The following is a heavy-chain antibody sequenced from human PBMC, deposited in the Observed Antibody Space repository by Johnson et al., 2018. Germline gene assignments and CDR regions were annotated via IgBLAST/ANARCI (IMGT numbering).Heavy chain of an antibody. V-gene: IGHV3-48*01. D-gene: IGHD3-10*01. CDR1: GFRFSSYS. CDR2: ISRGSITI. J-gene: IGHJ3*02. Sequence: VQLVESGGGLVQPGGSLRLCCAASGFRFSSYSMNWVRQAPGKGLEWVSYISRGSITIYYADSVKGRFTISRDNAKNSVFLQMNSLRAEDTAVYYCARAGTSYAFDIWGQGTMVTVSS. CDR3: ARAGTSYAFDI.